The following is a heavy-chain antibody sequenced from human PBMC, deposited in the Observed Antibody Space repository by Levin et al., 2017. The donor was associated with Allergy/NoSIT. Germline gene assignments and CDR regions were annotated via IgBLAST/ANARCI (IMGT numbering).Heavy chain of an antibody. D-gene: IGHD4-17*01. CDR1: GFTFSSYG. J-gene: IGHJ6*03. CDR2: ISYDGSNK. Sequence: GESLKISCAASGFTFSSYGMHWVRQAPGKGLEWVAVISYDGSNKYYADSVKGRFTISRDNSKNTLYLQMNSLRAEDTAVYYCAKEGDSWVTTTPYMDVWGKGTTVTVSS. CDR3: AKEGDSWVTTTPYMDV. V-gene: IGHV3-30*18.